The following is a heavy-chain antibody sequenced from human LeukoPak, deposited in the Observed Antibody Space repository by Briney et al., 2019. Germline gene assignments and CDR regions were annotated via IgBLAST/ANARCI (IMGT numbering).Heavy chain of an antibody. J-gene: IGHJ4*02. CDR1: GFTFNNYA. CDR2: IYSGGST. Sequence: GGSLRLSCTASGFTFNNYAMTWVRQAPGKGLEWVSVIYSGGSTYYADSVKGRFTISRDNSKNTLSLQMNSLRVEDTAVYYCARDLAWGAFDYWGQGTLVTVSS. V-gene: IGHV3-23*03. D-gene: IGHD7-27*01. CDR3: ARDLAWGAFDY.